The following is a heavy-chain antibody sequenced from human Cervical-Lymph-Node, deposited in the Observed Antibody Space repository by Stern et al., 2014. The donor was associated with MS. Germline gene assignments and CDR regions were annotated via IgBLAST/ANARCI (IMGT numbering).Heavy chain of an antibody. J-gene: IGHJ6*02. CDR2: ISSDGNTK. V-gene: IGHV3-11*01. Sequence: QVQLVQSGGGLVKPGGSLRLSCAASGFTFSDYYMTWIRQAPGKGLEWISYISSDGNTKYYADSVRGRFTISRDNAKNALYLQMNSLRAGDTAVYYCARDPYYYGMDVWGQGTTVTVSS. CDR3: ARDPYYYGMDV. CDR1: GFTFSDYY.